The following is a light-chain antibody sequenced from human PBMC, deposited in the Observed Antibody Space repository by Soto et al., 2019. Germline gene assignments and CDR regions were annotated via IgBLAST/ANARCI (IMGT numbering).Light chain of an antibody. CDR1: SSNIGSNT. CDR3: PAWDDSLNGVV. J-gene: IGLJ2*01. Sequence: QSVLTQPPSTSGTPGQRVTISCSGSSSNIGSNTVNWYQQLPGTAPQLLIYSNNQRPSRVPDRFSGSKSGTSASLAISGLQSEDEADYYCPAWDDSLNGVVFGGGTKLTVL. CDR2: SNN. V-gene: IGLV1-44*01.